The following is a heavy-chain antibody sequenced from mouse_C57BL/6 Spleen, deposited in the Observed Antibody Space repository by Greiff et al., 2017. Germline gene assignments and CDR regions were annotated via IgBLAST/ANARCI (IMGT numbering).Heavy chain of an antibody. D-gene: IGHD1-3*01. Sequence: QVQLKESGAELVKPGASVKISCKASGYAFSSYWMNWVKQRPGKGLEWIGQIYPGDGDTNYNGKFKGKATLTVDKSSSTAYMQLSSLTSEDSAVYFCARKELSYFDYWGQGTTLTVSS. J-gene: IGHJ2*01. V-gene: IGHV1-80*01. CDR3: ARKELSYFDY. CDR1: GYAFSSYW. CDR2: IYPGDGDT.